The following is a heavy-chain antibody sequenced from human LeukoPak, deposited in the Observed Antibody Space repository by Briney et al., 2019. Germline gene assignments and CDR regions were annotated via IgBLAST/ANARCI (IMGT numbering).Heavy chain of an antibody. CDR1: GYTFTNSY. CDR2: INPSGGST. J-gene: IGHJ4*02. D-gene: IGHD1-1*01. Sequence: ASVKVSCKASGYTFTNSYIHWVRQAPGQGLEWMGIINPSGGSTNYAQKFQGRVTMTRDTSTSTVYMELSSLRSEDTAVYYCARGIYNTYLDYWGQGTLVTVSS. CDR3: ARGIYNTYLDY. V-gene: IGHV1-46*01.